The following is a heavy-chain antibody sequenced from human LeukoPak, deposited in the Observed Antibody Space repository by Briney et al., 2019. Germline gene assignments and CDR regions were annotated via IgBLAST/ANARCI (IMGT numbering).Heavy chain of an antibody. V-gene: IGHV4-31*03. CDR2: IYYSGST. CDR1: GGSISSGGYY. Sequence: PSETLSLTCTVSGGSISSGGYYWSWIRQHPGKGLEWIGYIYYSGSTYYTSSLESRVTISVDTSKNQFSLRLSSVTAADTAVYYCARVESFAATPYFFDYWGQGTLVTVSS. CDR3: ARVESFAATPYFFDY. J-gene: IGHJ4*02. D-gene: IGHD6-25*01.